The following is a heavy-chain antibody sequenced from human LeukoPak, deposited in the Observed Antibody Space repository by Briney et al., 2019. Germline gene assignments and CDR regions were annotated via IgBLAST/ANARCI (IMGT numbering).Heavy chain of an antibody. CDR1: GGSISSYY. CDR3: ARESRDVETEGFDY. CDR2: IYYSANT. V-gene: IGHV4-59*01. J-gene: IGHJ4*02. Sequence: PSETLSLTCTVSGGSISSYYWNWIRQPPGKGLEWIGYIYYSANTKYNPSLKSRVTISLDTSKNQFSLRLTSVTAADTAVYYCARESRDVETEGFDYWGQGTPVTVSS. D-gene: IGHD5-24*01.